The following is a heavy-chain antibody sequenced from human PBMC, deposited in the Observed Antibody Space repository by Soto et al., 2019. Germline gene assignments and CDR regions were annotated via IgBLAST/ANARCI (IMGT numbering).Heavy chain of an antibody. V-gene: IGHV3-9*01. Sequence: EVQLVESGGGLVQPGRSRRLSFEASGLPFDDYAMHWVRQAPGKGLEGVSGISWNSGSIGYADPVKGRFTISRDNAKNSLYLQMNSLRAEDTALYYCAKGDSSSFYYGMDVWGQGTTVTVSS. D-gene: IGHD6-13*01. CDR3: AKGDSSSFYYGMDV. J-gene: IGHJ6*02. CDR1: GLPFDDYA. CDR2: ISWNSGSI.